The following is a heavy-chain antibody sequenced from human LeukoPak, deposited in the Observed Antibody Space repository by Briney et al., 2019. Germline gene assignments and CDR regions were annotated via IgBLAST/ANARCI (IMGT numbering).Heavy chain of an antibody. CDR1: GFTFSSYG. D-gene: IGHD3-9*01. V-gene: IGHV3-33*01. J-gene: IGHJ4*02. Sequence: GGSLRLSCAASGFTFSSYGMHWVRQAPGKGLEWVAVIWYDGSNKYYADSVKGRFTISRDNSKNTLYLQMNSLRAEDTAVYYCARDVRVTGYSQGGGTDYWGQGTLVTVSS. CDR2: IWYDGSNK. CDR3: ARDVRVTGYSQGGGTDY.